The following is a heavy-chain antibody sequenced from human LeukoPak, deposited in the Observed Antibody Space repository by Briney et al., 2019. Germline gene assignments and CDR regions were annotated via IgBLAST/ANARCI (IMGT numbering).Heavy chain of an antibody. CDR2: IYPGDSDT. V-gene: IGHV5-51*01. Sequence: GESLKISCKGSGYSFTTYWIGWVRQRPGKGLEWMRIIYPGDSDTRYNPSFQGQVTISADKSISTAYLQWSSLKASDTAMYYCARPGRERWLQSAVDYWGQGTLVTVSS. D-gene: IGHD5-24*01. J-gene: IGHJ4*02. CDR1: GYSFTTYW. CDR3: ARPGRERWLQSAVDY.